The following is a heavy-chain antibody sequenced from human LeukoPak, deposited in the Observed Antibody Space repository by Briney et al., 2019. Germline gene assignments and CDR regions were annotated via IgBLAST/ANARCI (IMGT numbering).Heavy chain of an antibody. CDR2: ISSSSSYI. Sequence: GGSLSLSCAASGFTFSSYSMNWVRQAPGKGLEWVSSISSSSSYIYYADSVKGRFTISRDNAKNSLYLQMNSLRAEDTAVYYCAREGSYGGKDYWGQGTLVTVSS. J-gene: IGHJ4*02. D-gene: IGHD4-23*01. CDR3: AREGSYGGKDY. V-gene: IGHV3-21*01. CDR1: GFTFSSYS.